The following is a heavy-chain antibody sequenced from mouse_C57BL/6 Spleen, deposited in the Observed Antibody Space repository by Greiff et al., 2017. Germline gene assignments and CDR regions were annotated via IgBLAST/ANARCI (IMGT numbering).Heavy chain of an antibody. CDR1: GYTFTDYE. D-gene: IGHD3-2*02. J-gene: IGHJ4*01. CDR2: IDPETGGT. CDR3: TCLQIRLRSFAMDY. Sequence: VQLQESGAELVRPGASVTLSCTASGYTFTDYEMHWVKQTPVHGLEWIGAIDPETGGTAYNQKFKGKAILTADKSSSTAYMELRSLTSEDSAVYYATCLQIRLRSFAMDYWGQGTSLTVSS. V-gene: IGHV1-15*01.